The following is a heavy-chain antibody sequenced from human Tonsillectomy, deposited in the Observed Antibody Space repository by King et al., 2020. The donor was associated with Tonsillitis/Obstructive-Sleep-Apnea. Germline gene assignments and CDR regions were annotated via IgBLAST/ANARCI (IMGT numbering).Heavy chain of an antibody. V-gene: IGHV2-5*02. CDR3: AHGSTHASFDY. J-gene: IGHJ4*02. CDR1: GFSLSTSGVG. CDR2: IYWDDDK. Sequence: TLKESSPTLVKPTQTLTLTCTFSGFSLSTSGVGVGWVRQPPGKALEWLALIYWDDDKRYSPSLKSRLTITKDTSKNQVVLTMTNMDPVDTATYYCAHGSTHASFDYWGQGTLVTVSS. D-gene: IGHD3-10*01.